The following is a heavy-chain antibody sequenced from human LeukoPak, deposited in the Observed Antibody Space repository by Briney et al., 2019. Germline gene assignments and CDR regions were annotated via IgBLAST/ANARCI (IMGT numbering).Heavy chain of an antibody. D-gene: IGHD5-12*01. Sequence: SETLSLTCAVYGGSFSGYYWSWIRQPPGKGLEWIGEINHSGSTNYNPSLKSRVTISVDTSKNQFSLKLSSVTAADTAVYYCARVNVEWLRSNWFDPWGQGTLVTVSS. V-gene: IGHV4-34*01. CDR2: INHSGST. CDR3: ARVNVEWLRSNWFDP. CDR1: GGSFSGYY. J-gene: IGHJ5*02.